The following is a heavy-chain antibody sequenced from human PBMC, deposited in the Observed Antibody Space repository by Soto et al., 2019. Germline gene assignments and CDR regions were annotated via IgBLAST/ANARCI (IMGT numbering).Heavy chain of an antibody. CDR1: RDTFTSYA. V-gene: IGHV1-69*06. J-gene: IGHJ3*01. D-gene: IGHD5-12*01. CDR2: VIPVFGTT. CDR3: ARSLYDMSQSDGIPDTRDV. Sequence: QEQLMQSGAEVKKPGSSVNVSCKASRDTFTSYAISWVRQVPGQGLEWMGLVIPVFGTTNYAQRFQGRVTISADKSTTAAGRALTSLRSEGTAVYYGARSLYDMSQSDGIPDTRDVWGQGTVVTVSS.